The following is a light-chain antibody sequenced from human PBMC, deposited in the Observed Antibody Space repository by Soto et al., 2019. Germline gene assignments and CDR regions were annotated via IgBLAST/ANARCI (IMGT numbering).Light chain of an antibody. CDR3: QQYNNWPPVT. V-gene: IGKV3-15*01. J-gene: IGKJ4*01. CDR2: GAS. Sequence: EIVLTQSPATLSLSPGERATLSCRASQGLDNNLAWYQQKPGQALRLLIYGASTRATGIPARFSGSGSGTEFTLTISSLQSEDFAVYYCQQYNNWPPVTFGGGTKVDIK. CDR1: QGLDNN.